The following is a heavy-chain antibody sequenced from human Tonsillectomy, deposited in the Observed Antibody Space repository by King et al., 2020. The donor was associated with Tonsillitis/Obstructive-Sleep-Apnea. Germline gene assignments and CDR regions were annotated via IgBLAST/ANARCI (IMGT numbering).Heavy chain of an antibody. CDR1: GFTFSSYA. Sequence: VQLVESGGGVVQPGRSLRLSCAASGFTFSSYAMHWVRQAPGKGLEWVATISYDGSNKYYADSVKGRFTISRDKSKNTLYLQMSSLRVEDTAIYYCARDHSGXXKSAFDIWXQGTMVXVXS. J-gene: IGHJ3*02. CDR2: ISYDGSNK. CDR3: ARDHSGXXKSAFDI. D-gene: IGHD5-12*01. V-gene: IGHV3-30*15.